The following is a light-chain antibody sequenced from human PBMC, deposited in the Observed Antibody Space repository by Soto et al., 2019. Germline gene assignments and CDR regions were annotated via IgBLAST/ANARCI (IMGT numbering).Light chain of an antibody. Sequence: QSALTQPPSASGSPGQSVTISCTGTSSDVGGYNYVSWYQQHPGKAPKLMIYEVIKRPSGVPDRFSGSKSGNTASLTVSGLQAEDEADYYCCSYTDIALDVVFGGGTKVTVL. CDR2: EVI. J-gene: IGLJ2*01. CDR1: SSDVGGYNY. V-gene: IGLV2-8*01. CDR3: CSYTDIALDVV.